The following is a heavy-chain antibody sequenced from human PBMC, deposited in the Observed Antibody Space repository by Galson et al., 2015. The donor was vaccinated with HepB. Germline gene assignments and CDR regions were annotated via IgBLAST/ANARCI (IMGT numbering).Heavy chain of an antibody. V-gene: IGHV3-30-3*01. J-gene: IGHJ6*03. D-gene: IGHD2-21*02. CDR3: ARDDVVVTQSSYYYYYMDV. Sequence: SLRLSCAASGFTFSSYAMHWVRQAPGKGLEWVAVISYDGSNKYYADSVKGRFTISRDNSKNPLYLQMNSLRAEDTAVYYCARDDVVVTQSSYYYYYMDVWGKGTTVTVSS. CDR2: ISYDGSNK. CDR1: GFTFSSYA.